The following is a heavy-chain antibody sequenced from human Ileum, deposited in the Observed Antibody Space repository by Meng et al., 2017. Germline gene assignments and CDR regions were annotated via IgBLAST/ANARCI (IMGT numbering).Heavy chain of an antibody. Sequence: QAQLQESVPGLGPPLETLSLACAGSAASISRGHWWSWVRQPPGKGLVWIGEMYPSGTTNYNPSLKSRVTISMDTSKNQLSLKLSSVTAADTAVYYCARHIAVSGTRGFDSWGQGTLVTVSS. J-gene: IGHJ4*02. V-gene: IGHV4-4*02. CDR2: MYPSGTT. D-gene: IGHD6-19*01. CDR3: ARHIAVSGTRGFDS. CDR1: AASISRGHW.